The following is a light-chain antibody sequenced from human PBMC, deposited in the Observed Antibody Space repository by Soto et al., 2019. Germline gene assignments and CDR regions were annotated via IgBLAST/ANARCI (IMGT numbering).Light chain of an antibody. CDR3: QQRSNWPLT. Sequence: EIVLTQSPATLSLSPGERATLSCRASQSVSSYLAWYQQKPGQAPRLLIYDASNRATGIPARLSGSGSGTDFTLTISSLEPEDFAVYYWQQRSNWPLTFGGGTKVEIK. J-gene: IGKJ4*01. V-gene: IGKV3-11*01. CDR1: QSVSSY. CDR2: DAS.